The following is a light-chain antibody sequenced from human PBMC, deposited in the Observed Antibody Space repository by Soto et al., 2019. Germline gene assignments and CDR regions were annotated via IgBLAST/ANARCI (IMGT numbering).Light chain of an antibody. J-gene: IGLJ2*01. CDR1: SSDVGGYNY. Sequence: QSALTQPPSASGSPGRSVTISCTGTSSDVGGYNYVSWYQQHSGKAPKLMIYDVSKRPSGVPDRFSGSKSDNTASLTVSGLQAEDEADYFCSSYTGSDAVVFGGGTKLTVL. CDR3: SSYTGSDAVV. V-gene: IGLV2-8*01. CDR2: DVS.